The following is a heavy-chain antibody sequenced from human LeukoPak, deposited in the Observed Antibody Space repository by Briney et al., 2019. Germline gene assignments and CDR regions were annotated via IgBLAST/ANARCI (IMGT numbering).Heavy chain of an antibody. D-gene: IGHD5-12*01. CDR2: IYYSGST. J-gene: IGHJ4*02. Sequence: SETLSLTCTVSGRSISSSSYYWGWIRQPPGRGLEWIGSIYYSGSTYYNPSLKSRVTISVDTSKNQFSLKLSSVTAADTAVYYCARHYSGYGSFDYWGQGTLVTVSS. CDR1: GRSISSSSYY. V-gene: IGHV4-39*01. CDR3: ARHYSGYGSFDY.